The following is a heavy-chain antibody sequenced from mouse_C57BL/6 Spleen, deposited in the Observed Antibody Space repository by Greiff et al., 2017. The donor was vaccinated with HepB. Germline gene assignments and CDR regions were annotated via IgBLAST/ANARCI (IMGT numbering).Heavy chain of an antibody. V-gene: IGHV1-19*01. Sequence: EVKLQQSGPVLVKPGASVKMSCKASGYTFTDYYMNWVKQIHGKSLEWIGVINPYNGGTSYNQKFKGKATLTVDKSSSTAYMELNSLTSEDSAVYYCARYSNSTMDYWGQGTSVTVSS. CDR3: ARYSNSTMDY. D-gene: IGHD2-5*01. CDR1: GYTFTDYY. CDR2: INPYNGGT. J-gene: IGHJ4*01.